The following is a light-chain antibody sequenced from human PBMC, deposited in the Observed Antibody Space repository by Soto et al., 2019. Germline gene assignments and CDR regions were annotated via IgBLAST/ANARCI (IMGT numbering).Light chain of an antibody. Sequence: DIQMTQSPSSVSASVGDRVSITCRASQGISNWLAWYQQKPGRAPKLLIYTGSSLQSGVPSRFSSTGSGTDFTLTISSLQPEDVATYYCQQANSFPRTFGGGTKVEIK. CDR3: QQANSFPRT. V-gene: IGKV1-12*01. CDR1: QGISNW. CDR2: TGS. J-gene: IGKJ4*01.